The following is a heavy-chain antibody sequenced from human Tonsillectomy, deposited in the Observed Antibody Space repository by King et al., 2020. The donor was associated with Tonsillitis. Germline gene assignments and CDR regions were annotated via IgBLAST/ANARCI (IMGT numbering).Heavy chain of an antibody. J-gene: IGHJ6*02. Sequence: VQLVESGGGLIQPGGSLRLSCAASGFTVSSHYMSWVRQAPGKGLEWVSVIYSGGTTYYVDSVRGRFTISRDNSKNTLYLQMNSLRAEDTAVYYCARGAGTTFFYYYYGMDVWGQGTTVTVSS. CDR1: GFTVSSHY. CDR3: ARGAGTTFFYYYYGMDV. D-gene: IGHD1-7*01. V-gene: IGHV3-53*01. CDR2: IYSGGTT.